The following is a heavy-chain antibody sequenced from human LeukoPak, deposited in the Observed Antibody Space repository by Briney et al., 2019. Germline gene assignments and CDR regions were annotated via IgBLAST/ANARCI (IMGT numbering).Heavy chain of an antibody. V-gene: IGHV3-30*01. CDR2: ISYDGSNK. J-gene: IGHJ4*02. D-gene: IGHD1-26*01. CDR3: ARGGWELLGDYFDY. Sequence: GGSLRLSCAASGFTFSSYAMHWARQAPGKGLEWVAVISYDGSNKYYADSVKGRFTISRDNSKNTLYLQMNSLRAEDTAVYYCARGGWELLGDYFDYWGQGTLVTVSS. CDR1: GFTFSSYA.